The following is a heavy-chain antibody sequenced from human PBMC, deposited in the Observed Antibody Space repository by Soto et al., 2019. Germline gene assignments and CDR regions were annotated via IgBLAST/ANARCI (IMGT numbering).Heavy chain of an antibody. Sequence: KVSCKASGGTFSSYAISWVRQAPGQGLEWMGGIIPIFGTANYAQKFQGRVTITADESTSTAYMELSSLRSEDTAVYYCARERKQYYDILTGPMDAFDIWGQGTMVTVSS. D-gene: IGHD3-9*01. V-gene: IGHV1-69*01. CDR3: ARERKQYYDILTGPMDAFDI. CDR1: GGTFSSYA. CDR2: IIPIFGTA. J-gene: IGHJ3*02.